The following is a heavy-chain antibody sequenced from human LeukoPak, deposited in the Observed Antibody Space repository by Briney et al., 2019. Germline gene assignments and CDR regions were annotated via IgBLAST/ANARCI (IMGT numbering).Heavy chain of an antibody. D-gene: IGHD3-22*01. Sequence: GGSLRLSCAASGFTFSGSAMHWVRQASGKGLEWVGRIRSKANSYATAYAASVKGRFTISRDDSKNTAYLQMNSLKTEDTAVYYCTRHCGDYYDSSGYSDCFGYWGQGTLVTVSS. CDR2: IRSKANSYAT. V-gene: IGHV3-73*01. J-gene: IGHJ4*02. CDR3: TRHCGDYYDSSGYSDCFGY. CDR1: GFTFSGSA.